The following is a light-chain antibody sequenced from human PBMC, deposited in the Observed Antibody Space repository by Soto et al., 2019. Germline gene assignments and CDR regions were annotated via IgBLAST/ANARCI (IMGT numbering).Light chain of an antibody. CDR3: QQYSTYLWT. J-gene: IGKJ1*01. CDR1: QGISNY. Sequence: DIQMTQSPSSLSASVGDRVTITCRASQGISNYLAWYQQKPGKAPRLLMYQASSLKSGVPSRFSGSGSETDFTLTITSLQPGDTATYFCQQYSTYLWTFGQGTKVDIK. CDR2: QAS. V-gene: IGKV1-5*03.